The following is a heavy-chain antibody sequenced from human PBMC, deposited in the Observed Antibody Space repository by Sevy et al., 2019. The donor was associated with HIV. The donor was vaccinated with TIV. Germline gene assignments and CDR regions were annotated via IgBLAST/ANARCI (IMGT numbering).Heavy chain of an antibody. V-gene: IGHV4-39*01. CDR2: IYYSGST. CDR1: GGSISSSSYY. CDR3: ARLSRAWYFDL. Sequence: SETLSLTCTVSGGSISSSSYYWDWIRQPPGKGLEWIGSIYYSGSTYYNPSLKSRVTISVDTSKNQFSLKLSSVTAADTAVYYCARLSRAWYFDLWGRGTLVTVSS. J-gene: IGHJ2*01.